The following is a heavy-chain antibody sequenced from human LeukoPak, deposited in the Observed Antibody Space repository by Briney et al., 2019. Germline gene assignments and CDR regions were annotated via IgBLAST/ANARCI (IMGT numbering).Heavy chain of an antibody. CDR1: GFTFSSYS. CDR3: ASTMGGQLVLGWFDP. D-gene: IGHD6-13*01. CDR2: ISSSSSYI. V-gene: IGHV3-21*01. J-gene: IGHJ5*02. Sequence: PGGSLRLSCAASGFTFSSYSMNWVRQAPGKGLEWVSSISSSSSYIYYADSVKGRFTISRGNAKNSLYLQMNSLRAEDTAVYYCASTMGGQLVLGWFDPWGQGTLVTVSS.